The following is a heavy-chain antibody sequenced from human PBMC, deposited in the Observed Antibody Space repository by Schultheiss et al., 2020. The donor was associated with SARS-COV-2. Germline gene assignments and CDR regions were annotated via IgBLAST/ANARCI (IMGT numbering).Heavy chain of an antibody. D-gene: IGHD7-27*01. J-gene: IGHJ3*02. CDR1: GFTFSGSA. Sequence: GGSLRLSCAASGFTFSGSAMHWVRQASGKGLEWVAIIFYDGSNAYYADSVKGRFTISRDNSKNTVYLQMNSLRAEDSALYYCARGNRGSGDAFDSWGQGTAVTVSS. V-gene: IGHV3-30*04. CDR3: ARGNRGSGDAFDS. CDR2: IFYDGSNA.